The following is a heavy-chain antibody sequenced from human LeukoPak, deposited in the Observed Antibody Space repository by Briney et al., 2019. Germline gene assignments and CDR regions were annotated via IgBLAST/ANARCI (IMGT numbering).Heavy chain of an antibody. CDR1: GFTFSSYS. Sequence: GGSLRLSCAASGFTFSSYSMNWVRQAPGKGLEWVSSVSSSSSYIYYADSVKGRFTISRDNAKNSLYLQMNSLRAEDTAVYYCARKYCSSTSCYYTEDYYYMDVWGKGTTVTVSS. CDR3: ARKYCSSTSCYYTEDYYYMDV. J-gene: IGHJ6*03. CDR2: VSSSSSYI. V-gene: IGHV3-21*01. D-gene: IGHD2-2*01.